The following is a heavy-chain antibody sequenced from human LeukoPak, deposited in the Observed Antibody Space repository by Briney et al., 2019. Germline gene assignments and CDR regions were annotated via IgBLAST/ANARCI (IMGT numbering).Heavy chain of an antibody. V-gene: IGHV4-4*07. J-gene: IGHJ3*02. D-gene: IGHD3-22*01. CDR2: IYTSGRT. CDR1: GGSISSYY. Sequence: PSETLSLTCTVSGGSISSYYWSWIRQPAGKGLEWIGRIYTSGRTNYNPSLKSRVTMSLDTSKNQFSLKFTSVTAADTAVYYCARGADYYDSSGYYRQSNPWAFDIWGQGTMVTVSS. CDR3: ARGADYYDSSGYYRQSNPWAFDI.